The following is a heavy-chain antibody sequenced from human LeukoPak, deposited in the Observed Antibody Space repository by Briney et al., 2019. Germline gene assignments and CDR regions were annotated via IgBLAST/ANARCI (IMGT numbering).Heavy chain of an antibody. CDR3: ARDGSGYDYGYFDY. Sequence: SETLSLTCTVSGGSISSSSYYWSWIRQPAGKGLEWIGRIYHSGSTNYNPSLKSRVTISVDTSKNQFSLKLSSVTAADTAVYYCARDGSGYDYGYFDYWGQGTLVTVSS. J-gene: IGHJ4*02. V-gene: IGHV4-61*10. CDR2: IYHSGST. D-gene: IGHD5-12*01. CDR1: GGSISSSSYY.